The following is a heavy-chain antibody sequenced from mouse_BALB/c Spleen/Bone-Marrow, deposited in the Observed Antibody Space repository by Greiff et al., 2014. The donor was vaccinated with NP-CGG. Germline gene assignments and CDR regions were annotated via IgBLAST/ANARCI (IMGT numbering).Heavy chain of an antibody. V-gene: IGHV1-54*03. CDR2: INPGSGAT. Sequence: VKLQESXAELVRPGTSVKVSCKASGYAFTNYLIEWVKQRPGQGLEWIGVINPGSGATNYNENFKGKATLTADKSSSTPYMQLSSLTSDDSAVYFCARRLTGTLYFDYWGQGTTLTVSS. D-gene: IGHD4-1*01. J-gene: IGHJ2*01. CDR3: ARRLTGTLYFDY. CDR1: GYAFTNYL.